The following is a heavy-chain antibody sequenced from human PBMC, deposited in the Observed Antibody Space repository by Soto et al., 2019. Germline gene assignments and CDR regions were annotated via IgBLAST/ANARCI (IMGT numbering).Heavy chain of an antibody. CDR1: GGSISSSSYY. V-gene: IGHV4-39*01. CDR2: IFYSGST. Sequence: SETLSLTCTFSGGSISSSSYYWGWIRQPPGKGLEWIGSIFYSGSTYYNPSLKSRVTISVDTSKNQFSLKLSSVTAADTAVYFCTRRSRWYYYGTASYYNLWFDSWGQGTLVTVSS. CDR3: TRRSRWYYYGTASYYNLWFDS. D-gene: IGHD3-10*01. J-gene: IGHJ5*01.